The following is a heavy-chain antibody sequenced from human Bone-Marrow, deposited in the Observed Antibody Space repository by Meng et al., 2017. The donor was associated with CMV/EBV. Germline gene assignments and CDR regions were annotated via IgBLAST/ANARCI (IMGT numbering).Heavy chain of an antibody. CDR3: ARRNVGGSRWFDP. Sequence: GESLKISCAASGFTVSSNYMSWIRQAPGKGLEWVSYISSSGSTIYYADSVKGRFTISRDNAKNSLYLQMNSLRAEDTAVYYCARRNVGGSRWFDPWGQGTLVTVSS. D-gene: IGHD2-15*01. J-gene: IGHJ5*02. CDR1: GFTVSSNY. CDR2: ISSSGSTI. V-gene: IGHV3-11*04.